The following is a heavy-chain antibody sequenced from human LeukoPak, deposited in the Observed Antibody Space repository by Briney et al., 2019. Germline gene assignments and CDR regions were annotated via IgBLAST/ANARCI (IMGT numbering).Heavy chain of an antibody. V-gene: IGHV3-53*01. CDR1: GLTVSNNY. J-gene: IGHJ4*02. D-gene: IGHD2-8*01. CDR2: IYTDGGT. CDR3: ARDSNGPAL. Sequence: GGSLRLSCAASGLTVSNNYMSWVRQAPGKGLEWVSVIYTDGGTFYTDSVEGRFTISRDSSKNTLYLQMNSPRADDTAVYYCARDSNGPALWGQGTPVTVSS.